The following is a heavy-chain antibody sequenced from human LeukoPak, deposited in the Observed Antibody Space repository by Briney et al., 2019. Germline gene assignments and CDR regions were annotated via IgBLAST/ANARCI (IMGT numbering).Heavy chain of an antibody. CDR3: ARYWYSSSSADY. J-gene: IGHJ4*02. CDR1: GFTFSSYG. Sequence: PGGSLRLSCAASGFTFSSYGMHWVRQAPGKGLEWVAVISYDGSNKYYADSVKGRFTISRDNSKNTLYLQMNSLRAEDTAVYYCARYWYSSSSADYWGQGTLVTVSS. V-gene: IGHV3-30*03. CDR2: ISYDGSNK. D-gene: IGHD6-6*01.